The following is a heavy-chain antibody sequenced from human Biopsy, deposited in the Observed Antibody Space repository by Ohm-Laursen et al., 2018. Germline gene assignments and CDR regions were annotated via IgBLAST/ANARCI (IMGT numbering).Heavy chain of an antibody. CDR1: NVSFSSFY. D-gene: IGHD4-17*01. V-gene: IGHV4-34*01. CDR2: ISHTGST. J-gene: IGHJ4*02. Sequence: GTLSLTCAVYNVSFSSFYWSWIRQPPGKGLEWIGEISHTGSTNYNPPLKSRVTMSLDTSESRFSLELASVTAADTAVYYCARDSPSYADYPLDSWGPGILVTVS. CDR3: ARDSPSYADYPLDS.